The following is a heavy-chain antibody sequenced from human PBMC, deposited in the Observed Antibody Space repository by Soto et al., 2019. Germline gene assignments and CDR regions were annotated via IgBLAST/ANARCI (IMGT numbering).Heavy chain of an antibody. CDR2: IIPIFGTA. D-gene: IGHD2-15*01. CDR3: ARDNVPPYCSGGSCYGMDV. CDR1: GGTFSSYA. V-gene: IGHV1-69*06. Sequence: SVKVSCKASGGTFSSYAISWVRQAPGQGLEWMGGIIPIFGTANYAQKFQGRVTITADKSTSTAYMELSSLRSEDTAVYYCARDNVPPYCSGGSCYGMDVWAKGPRSPSP. J-gene: IGHJ6*02.